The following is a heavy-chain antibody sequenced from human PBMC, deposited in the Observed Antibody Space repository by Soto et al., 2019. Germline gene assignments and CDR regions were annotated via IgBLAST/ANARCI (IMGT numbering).Heavy chain of an antibody. D-gene: IGHD2-15*01. Sequence: QVQLQQWGAGLLKPSETLSLTCAVSGGSFSAYYWTWIRQPAGRGLEWIGENDHSGSTNYNPSLEGRVTTSIDTAKNRFSLNVTSVTAADTAVYYCVRGLRYSGMDVWGQGTTVTVS. CDR2: NDHSGST. CDR1: GGSFSAYY. CDR3: VRGLRYSGMDV. J-gene: IGHJ6*02. V-gene: IGHV4-34*01.